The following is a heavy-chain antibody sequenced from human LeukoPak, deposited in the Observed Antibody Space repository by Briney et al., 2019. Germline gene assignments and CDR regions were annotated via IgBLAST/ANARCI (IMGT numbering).Heavy chain of an antibody. CDR1: GFTFSSYS. V-gene: IGHV3-21*01. J-gene: IGHJ4*02. CDR2: ISSSSSYI. CDR3: ASESAPDSSGYYYENY. Sequence: GGSLRLPCAASGFTFSSYSMNWVRQAPGKGLEWVSSISSSSSYIYYADSVKGRFTISRDNAKNSLYLQMNSLRAEDTAVYYCASESAPDSSGYYYENYWGQGTLVTVSS. D-gene: IGHD3-22*01.